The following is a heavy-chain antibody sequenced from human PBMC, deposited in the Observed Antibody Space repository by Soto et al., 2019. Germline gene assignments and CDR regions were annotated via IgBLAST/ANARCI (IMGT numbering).Heavy chain of an antibody. CDR1: GFTFSSYG. Sequence: QVQLVESGGGVVRPGRSLRLSCAASGFTFSSYGMHWVRQAPGKGLEWVAVIWYDGSNKYYADSVKGRFTISRDNSKNTLYLQMNSLRAEDTAVYYCARDRDYGDYVLLYWGQGTLVTVSS. CDR2: IWYDGSNK. V-gene: IGHV3-33*01. D-gene: IGHD4-17*01. J-gene: IGHJ4*02. CDR3: ARDRDYGDYVLLY.